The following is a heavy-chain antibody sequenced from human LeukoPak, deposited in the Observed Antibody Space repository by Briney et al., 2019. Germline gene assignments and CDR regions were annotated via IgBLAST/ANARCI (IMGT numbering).Heavy chain of an antibody. D-gene: IGHD3-16*02. CDR3: ARRHYRDYMDV. Sequence: SETLSLTCTVSGGSISSYYWSWIRQPPGKGLGWIGYIYYSGSTNYNPSLKSRVTISVDTSKNQFSLKLSSVTAADTAVYYCARRHYRDYMDVWGKGTTVTVSS. CDR1: GGSISSYY. CDR2: IYYSGST. J-gene: IGHJ6*03. V-gene: IGHV4-59*08.